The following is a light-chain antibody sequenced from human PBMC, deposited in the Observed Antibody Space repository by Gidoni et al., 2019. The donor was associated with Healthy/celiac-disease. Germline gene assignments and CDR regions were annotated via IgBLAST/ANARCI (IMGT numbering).Light chain of an antibody. V-gene: IGLV3-19*01. Sequence: SSELTHAPAVSVALGQTVRITCQGDSLRSYYASWYQQKPGKAPVLVIYGKNNRPSGIPDRFSGSSSGNTASLTITGAQAEDEADYYCNSRDSSGNWVFGGGTKLTVL. CDR1: SLRSYY. CDR3: NSRDSSGNWV. CDR2: GKN. J-gene: IGLJ3*02.